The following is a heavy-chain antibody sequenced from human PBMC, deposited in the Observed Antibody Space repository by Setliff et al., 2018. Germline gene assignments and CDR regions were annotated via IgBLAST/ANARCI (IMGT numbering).Heavy chain of an antibody. V-gene: IGHV5-51*01. D-gene: IGHD7-27*01. Sequence: GESLKISCKGSGYSFTSYWIGWVRQMPGKGLEWMGIIYPGDSDTRYSPSFQGQVTISADKSISTAYLQWSSLKASDTAVFYCARFRGANGGHMDVWGKGTTVTVSS. CDR1: GYSFTSYW. J-gene: IGHJ6*03. CDR2: IYPGDSDT. CDR3: ARFRGANGGHMDV.